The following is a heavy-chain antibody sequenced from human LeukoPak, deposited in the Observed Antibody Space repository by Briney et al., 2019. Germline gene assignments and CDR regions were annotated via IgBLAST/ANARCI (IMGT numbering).Heavy chain of an antibody. D-gene: IGHD2-21*01. V-gene: IGHV3-13*04. Sequence: PGGSLRLSCTAFGFTFSTYDMHWVRQATGKGLEWVSAIDTAGATYYSGSVKGRFTISREDARNSLYLQMNSLRAGDTAVYYCVREAEHIGGLNELDIWGRGTMVTVSA. CDR3: VREAEHIGGLNELDI. J-gene: IGHJ3*02. CDR2: IDTAGAT. CDR1: GFTFSTYD.